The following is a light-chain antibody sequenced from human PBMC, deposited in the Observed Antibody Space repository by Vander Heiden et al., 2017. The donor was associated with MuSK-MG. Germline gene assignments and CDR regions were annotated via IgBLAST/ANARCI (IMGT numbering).Light chain of an antibody. Sequence: DVQMTQSPSSLSASVGDRVTITCRASQSINNFLNWYQQKPGQAPKLLIYTASKLQSGVPSRFSGGGSGTDFTLTISSLQPDDFATYYCQQSYSTPPYTFGQGTKVEIK. CDR1: QSINNF. CDR3: QQSYSTPPYT. V-gene: IGKV1-39*01. J-gene: IGKJ2*01. CDR2: TAS.